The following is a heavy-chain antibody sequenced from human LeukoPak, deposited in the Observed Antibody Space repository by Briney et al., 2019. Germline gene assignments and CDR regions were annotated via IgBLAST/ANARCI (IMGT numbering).Heavy chain of an antibody. CDR3: ARGLYPPRGAFDI. D-gene: IGHD3-16*02. Sequence: SSETLSLTCAVSGYSISSGYYWGWIRQPPGKGLEWIGSIYHSGSTYYNPPLKSRVTISVDTSKNQFSLKLSSVTAADTAVYYCARGLYPPRGAFDIWGQGTMVTVSS. CDR1: GYSISSGYY. V-gene: IGHV4-38-2*01. J-gene: IGHJ3*02. CDR2: IYHSGST.